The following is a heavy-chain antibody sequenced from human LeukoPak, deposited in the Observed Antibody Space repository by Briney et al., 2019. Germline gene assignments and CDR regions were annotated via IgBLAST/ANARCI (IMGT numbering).Heavy chain of an antibody. Sequence: ASVKVSCKASGYTFTSYGISWVRQAPGQGLEWMGWISAYNGNTNYAQKLQGRVTMTTDTSTSTAYMELRSLRSDDMAVYYCARAGVWDYSDSSGYHNGAFDIWGQGTMVTVSS. D-gene: IGHD3-22*01. CDR1: GYTFTSYG. V-gene: IGHV1-18*03. J-gene: IGHJ3*02. CDR2: ISAYNGNT. CDR3: ARAGVWDYSDSSGYHNGAFDI.